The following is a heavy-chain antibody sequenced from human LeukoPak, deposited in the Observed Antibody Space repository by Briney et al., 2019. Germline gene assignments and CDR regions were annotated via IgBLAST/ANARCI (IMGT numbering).Heavy chain of an antibody. Sequence: GGSLRLSCAASGFTFSSYAMSWVRQAPGKGLEWVSVIYSGGSTYYADSVKGRFTISRDNSKNTLYLQMNSLRAEDTAVYYCASGLRIVGATRYWGQGTLVTVSS. CDR2: IYSGGST. V-gene: IGHV3-53*01. J-gene: IGHJ4*02. CDR3: ASGLRIVGATRY. CDR1: GFTFSSYA. D-gene: IGHD1-26*01.